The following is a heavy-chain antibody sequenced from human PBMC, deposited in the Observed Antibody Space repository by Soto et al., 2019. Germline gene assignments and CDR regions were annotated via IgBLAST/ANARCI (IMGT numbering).Heavy chain of an antibody. D-gene: IGHD2-2*01. CDR1: GFTFSSYS. Sequence: DVRLLESGGGLVQPGGSLRLSCAASGFTFSSYSMSWVRQAPGKGLEWVSTIGTSASTYYGDSVRGRFTISRDNSRNTLYLQMNSLRAEDTAVYYCADLSRYCTSSNCDWGQGPLVTVSS. CDR2: IGTSAST. V-gene: IGHV3-23*01. J-gene: IGHJ4*02. CDR3: ADLSRYCTSSNCD.